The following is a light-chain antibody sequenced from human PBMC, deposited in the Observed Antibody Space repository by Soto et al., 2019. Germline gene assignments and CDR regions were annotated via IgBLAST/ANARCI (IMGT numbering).Light chain of an antibody. CDR3: QQYSSSSWT. J-gene: IGKJ1*01. CDR1: QSVGNN. CDR2: EAS. V-gene: IGKV3-11*01. Sequence: EIVLTQSPATLSLSPGERATLSCRASQSVGNNLAWYQQKPGQAPGLLIYEASTRATGIPARFSGSGSGTDFTLTISSLEPEDFAVYYCQQYSSSSWTFGQGTKVDIK.